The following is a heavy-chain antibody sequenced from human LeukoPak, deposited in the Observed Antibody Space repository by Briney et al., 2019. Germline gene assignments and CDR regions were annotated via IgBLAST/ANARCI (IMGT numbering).Heavy chain of an antibody. CDR3: ARLDYYDSSGHFPKDAFDI. J-gene: IGHJ3*02. CDR1: GGSFSGYY. V-gene: IGHV4-34*01. Sequence: PSETLSLTCAVYGGSFSGYYWSWIRQPPGKGLEWIGEINHSGSTNYNPSLKSRVTISVDTSKNQFSLKLSSVTAADTAVYYCARLDYYDSSGHFPKDAFDIWGQGTMVTVSS. CDR2: INHSGST. D-gene: IGHD3-22*01.